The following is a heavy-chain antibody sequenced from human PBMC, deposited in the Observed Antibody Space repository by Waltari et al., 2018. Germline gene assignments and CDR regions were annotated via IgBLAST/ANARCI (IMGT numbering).Heavy chain of an antibody. J-gene: IGHJ4*02. CDR2: ISSNGGST. CDR1: GFTFSSYA. CDR3: ARTGYGY. Sequence: EVQLVESGGGLVQPGGSLRLSCAASGFTFSSYAMHWVRQAPGKGLEYVSAISSNGGSTYYANSVKGRFTISRDNSKNTLYLQMGSLRAEDMAVYYCARTGYGYWGQGTLVIVSS. D-gene: IGHD3-9*01. V-gene: IGHV3-64*01.